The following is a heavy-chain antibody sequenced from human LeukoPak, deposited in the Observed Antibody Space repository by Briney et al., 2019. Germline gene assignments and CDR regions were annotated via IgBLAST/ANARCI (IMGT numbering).Heavy chain of an antibody. D-gene: IGHD1-7*01. CDR3: ASLELPIDY. J-gene: IGHJ4*02. CDR1: GFTFSSYA. V-gene: IGHV3-30*01. Sequence: GGSLRLSCAASGFTFSSYAMHWVRQAPGKGLEWVAVISYDGSNKYYADSVKGRFTISRDNSKNTLYLQINSPRAEDTAVYYCASLELPIDYWGQGTLVTVSS. CDR2: ISYDGSNK.